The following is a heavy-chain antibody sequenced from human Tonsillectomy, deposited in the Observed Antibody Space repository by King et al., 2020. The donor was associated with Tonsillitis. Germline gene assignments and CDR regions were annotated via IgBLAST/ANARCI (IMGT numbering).Heavy chain of an antibody. CDR2: ISWNSGNI. Sequence: DVQLVESGGGLAQPGRSLRLSCAASGFTFDDYAMHWVRQVPGKGLEWVSSISWNSGNIGYADSVKGRFTISRDNAKSSLYLQMNSLTTEDTALYYCAKGGFVEFLFFGYWGQGTLVPVSS. V-gene: IGHV3-9*01. CDR3: AKGGFVEFLFFGY. D-gene: IGHD3-10*01. J-gene: IGHJ4*02. CDR1: GFTFDDYA.